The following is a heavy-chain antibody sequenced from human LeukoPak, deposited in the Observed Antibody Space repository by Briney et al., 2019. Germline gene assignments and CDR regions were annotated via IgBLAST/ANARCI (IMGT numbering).Heavy chain of an antibody. Sequence: GGSLRLSCEASGFTFTSYAMSWVRQAPGRGLEWVSGISGSGGTTYYADSVKGRFTISRDNSKNTLYQQMNNLGAGDTAIYYCAKSTGYTYNWYDYWGQGILVTVSS. J-gene: IGHJ5*01. CDR2: ISGSGGTT. D-gene: IGHD6-13*01. V-gene: IGHV3-23*01. CDR3: AKSTGYTYNWYDY. CDR1: GFTFTSYA.